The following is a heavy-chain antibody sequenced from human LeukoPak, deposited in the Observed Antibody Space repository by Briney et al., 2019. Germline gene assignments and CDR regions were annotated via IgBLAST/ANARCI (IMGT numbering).Heavy chain of an antibody. D-gene: IGHD5-24*01. CDR1: RYAFSNYD. J-gene: IGHJ4*02. V-gene: IGHV1-46*01. Sequence: GASVKVSCKASRYAFSNYDINWVRQAPGQGLEWMGIINPSGGSTSYAQKFQGRVTMTRDTSTNTVYMELSSLGSEDTAVYYCARGVEMATMVWGQGTLVTVSS. CDR3: ARGVEMATMV. CDR2: INPSGGST.